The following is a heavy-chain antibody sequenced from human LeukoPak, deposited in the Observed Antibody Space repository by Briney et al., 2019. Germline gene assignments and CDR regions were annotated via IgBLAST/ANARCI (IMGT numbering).Heavy chain of an antibody. J-gene: IGHJ6*03. CDR3: ARRRTTGLSGYMDV. CDR2: IDYRGST. D-gene: IGHD2-2*01. V-gene: IGHV4-59*08. CDR1: GGSISSYY. Sequence: PSESLSLTCTVSGGSISSYYWSWIRQPPGKGLEWIGYIDYRGSTNYNPSLKSRVTISVGTSKNQFSLKLNSVTAADTAVYYCARRRTTGLSGYMDVWGKGSTVTVSS.